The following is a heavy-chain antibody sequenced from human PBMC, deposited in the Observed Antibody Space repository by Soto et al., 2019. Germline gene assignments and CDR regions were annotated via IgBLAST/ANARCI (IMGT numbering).Heavy chain of an antibody. Sequence: ESGGGLVEPGKSLRLSCVVSGFTYEDFAMHWVRQAPGKGLEWVSGISWNSASTGYADSVTGRFTISRDNAKNSLYLQMRNLTGDDAAMYYCVKDFRRYTNGLDVWGPGTSVTVSS. CDR3: VKDFRRYTNGLDV. CDR1: GFTYEDFA. J-gene: IGHJ6*02. V-gene: IGHV3-9*01. CDR2: ISWNSAST. D-gene: IGHD5-18*01.